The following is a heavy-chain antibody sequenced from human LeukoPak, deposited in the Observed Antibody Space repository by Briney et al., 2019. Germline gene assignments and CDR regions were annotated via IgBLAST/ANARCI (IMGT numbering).Heavy chain of an antibody. CDR2: INADNGAT. Sequence: GASVKVSCKASGYTFTGHYIHWVRQAPGQGLEWMGWINADNGATNYGQKFQGRVSMTRDTSINTVCMDLSGLTSDDTAVYYCARDGSLGYWGQGTLITVSS. J-gene: IGHJ4*02. CDR3: ARDGSLGY. V-gene: IGHV1-2*02. D-gene: IGHD3-10*01. CDR1: GYTFTGHY.